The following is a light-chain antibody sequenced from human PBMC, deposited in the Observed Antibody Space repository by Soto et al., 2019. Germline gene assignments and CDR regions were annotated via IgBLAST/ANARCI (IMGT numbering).Light chain of an antibody. CDR3: QQYGSSPRT. Sequence: VLTQSPATLSVSPGERATLSCRASQSVSSSYLAWYQQKPGQAPRLLIYNASSRATGIADRFSGSGSGTDFTLTISRLEPEDFAVYYCQQYGSSPRTFGQGTKVDIK. CDR1: QSVSSSY. V-gene: IGKV3-20*01. CDR2: NAS. J-gene: IGKJ1*01.